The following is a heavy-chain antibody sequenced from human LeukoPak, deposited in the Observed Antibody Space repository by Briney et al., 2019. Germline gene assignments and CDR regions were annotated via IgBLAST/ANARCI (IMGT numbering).Heavy chain of an antibody. CDR3: ARHSIAAAGTLDY. J-gene: IGHJ4*02. CDR1: GGSISSYY. D-gene: IGHD6-13*01. V-gene: IGHV4-59*08. CDR2: IYYSGST. Sequence: SETLSLTCTVSGGSISSYYWSWIRQPPGKGLEWIGCIYYSGSTNYNPSLKSRVTISVDTSKNQFSLKLSSVTAADTAVYYCARHSIAAAGTLDYWGQGTLVTVSS.